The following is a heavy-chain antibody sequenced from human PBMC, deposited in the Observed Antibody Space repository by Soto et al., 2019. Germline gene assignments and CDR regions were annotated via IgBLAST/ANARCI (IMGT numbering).Heavy chain of an antibody. Sequence: QITLKESGPTLVKPTQTLTLTCTFSGFSLSTSGVGVGWIRQPPGKALEWLALIYWDDDKRYSPSLKSRLTITKDTSTNQVLLAMTNMDPVDTATYYCAHTFSSCTFDHWGQGTLVTVSS. D-gene: IGHD6-19*01. CDR3: AHTFSSCTFDH. J-gene: IGHJ4*01. V-gene: IGHV2-5*02. CDR1: GFSLSTSGVG. CDR2: IYWDDDK.